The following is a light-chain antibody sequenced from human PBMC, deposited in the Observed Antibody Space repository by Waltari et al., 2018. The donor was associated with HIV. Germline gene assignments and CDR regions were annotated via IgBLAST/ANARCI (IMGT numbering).Light chain of an antibody. CDR2: RNN. CDR1: RSNIGNND. CDR3: DAWDNSLSGRV. J-gene: IGLJ3*02. V-gene: IGLV1-47*01. Sequence: QSVLTQPPSASGTPGQRVTISCSGSRSNIGNNDVYWFQHLPGTAPKLLIYRNNQRPSGVPDRFTGSKSGTSASLAISGLRSDDEADYYCDAWDNSLSGRVFGGGTKLTVL.